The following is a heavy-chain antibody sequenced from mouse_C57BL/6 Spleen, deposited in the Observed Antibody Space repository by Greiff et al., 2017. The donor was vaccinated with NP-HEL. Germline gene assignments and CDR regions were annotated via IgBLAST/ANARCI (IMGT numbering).Heavy chain of an antibody. CDR1: GFTFSSYA. V-gene: IGHV5-9-1*02. Sequence: EVQRVESGEGLVKPGGSLKLSCAASGFTFSSYAMSWVRQTPEKRLEWVAYISSGGDYIYYADTVKGRFTISRDNARNTLYLQMSSLKSEDTAMYYCTRERNQLGHAMDYWGQGTSVTVAS. D-gene: IGHD4-1*02. CDR3: TRERNQLGHAMDY. J-gene: IGHJ4*01. CDR2: ISSGGDYI.